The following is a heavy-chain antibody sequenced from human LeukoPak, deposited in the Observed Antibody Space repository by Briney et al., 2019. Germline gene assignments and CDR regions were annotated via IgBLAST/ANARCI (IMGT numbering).Heavy chain of an antibody. CDR3: AKDTHPYSSNFDY. CDR2: ISGSGGST. V-gene: IGHV3-23*01. D-gene: IGHD6-13*01. Sequence: PGGSLRLSCAASGFTFSSYAMSWVRQAPGKGLEWVSAISGSGGSTYYADSVKGRFTISRDNSKNTLYLQMNSLGAEDTAVYYCAKDTHPYSSNFDYWGQGTLVTVSS. CDR1: GFTFSSYA. J-gene: IGHJ4*02.